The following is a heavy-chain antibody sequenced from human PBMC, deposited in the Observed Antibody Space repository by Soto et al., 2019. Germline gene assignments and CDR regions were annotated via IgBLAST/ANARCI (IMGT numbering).Heavy chain of an antibody. Sequence: GESLKISGQGSGYRFSRYWIAWVSQMPGKVLEWMGIIYPGDSDTVYSPSFQGQVTLSVDKPTSTAYLQWSSLKSSDNAMYYCARQGSNAAYYYYGMHVWRKGTTVAVSS. CDR3: ARQGSNAAYYYYGMHV. D-gene: IGHD2-15*01. CDR2: IYPGDSDT. CDR1: GYRFSRYW. V-gene: IGHV5-51*01. J-gene: IGHJ6*04.